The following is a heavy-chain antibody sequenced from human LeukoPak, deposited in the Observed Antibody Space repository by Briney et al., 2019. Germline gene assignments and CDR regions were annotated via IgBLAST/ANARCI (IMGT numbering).Heavy chain of an antibody. CDR3: ARERSSWYDGDAFDI. D-gene: IGHD6-13*01. V-gene: IGHV4-39*07. Sequence: SETLSLTCTVSGGSISSSSYYWGWIRQPPGKGLEWIGSIYYSGSTYYNPSLKSRVTISVDTSMNHFSLKLTSVTAADTAVYYCARERSSWYDGDAFDIWGQGTMVTISS. J-gene: IGHJ3*02. CDR2: IYYSGST. CDR1: GGSISSSSYY.